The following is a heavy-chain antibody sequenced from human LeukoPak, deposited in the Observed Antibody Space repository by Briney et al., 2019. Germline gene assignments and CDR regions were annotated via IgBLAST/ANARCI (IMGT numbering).Heavy chain of an antibody. CDR2: IRTGWTTT. CDR3: LVIIIGGSSQQ. Sequence: GGSLRLSCPVSGFNFGDYWVHWVRQVPGKGLVWVSRIRTGWTTTTYADSVKGRFTTSRDDAKHTVYLQMNSLRVEDTAVYYCLVIIIGGSSQQWGPGTLVTVSS. J-gene: IGHJ1*01. CDR1: GFNFGDYW. D-gene: IGHD2/OR15-2a*01. V-gene: IGHV3-74*01.